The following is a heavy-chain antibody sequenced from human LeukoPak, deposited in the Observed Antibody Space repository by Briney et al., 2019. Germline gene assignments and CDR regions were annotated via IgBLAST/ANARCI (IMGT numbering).Heavy chain of an antibody. CDR1: GYSISSGYY. Sequence: SETLSLTCTVSGYSISSGYYWGWIRQPPGKGLEWIGSIYHSGSTYYNPSLKSRVTISVDTSKNQFSLKLSSVTAADTAVYYCARGSYSSSWYIRDYWGQGTLVTVSS. V-gene: IGHV4-38-2*02. J-gene: IGHJ4*02. CDR3: ARGSYSSSWYIRDY. D-gene: IGHD6-13*01. CDR2: IYHSGST.